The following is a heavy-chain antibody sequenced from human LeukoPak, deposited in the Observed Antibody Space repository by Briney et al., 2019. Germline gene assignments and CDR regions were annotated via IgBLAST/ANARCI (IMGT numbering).Heavy chain of an antibody. Sequence: LSLTCAVYGGSFSGYYWSWIRQPPGKGLEWVAVIWYDGSNKYYGDSVKGRFTISRDNSKKTLYLQMNSLRVEDTAVYYCARGDGYNDAEYLQHWGQGTLVTVS. J-gene: IGHJ1*01. CDR1: GGSFSGYY. CDR2: IWYDGSNK. CDR3: ARGDGYNDAEYLQH. D-gene: IGHD5-24*01. V-gene: IGHV3-33*08.